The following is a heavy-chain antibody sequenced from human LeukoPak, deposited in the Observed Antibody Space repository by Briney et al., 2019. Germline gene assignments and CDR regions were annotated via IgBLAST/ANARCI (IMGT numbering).Heavy chain of an antibody. Sequence: GGSLSLSCAASGFTFSNYWMTWVRPAPGKGLEWVANIKQDGSEKYFVDSVKGRFTISRDNAKNSLYLQMNSLRAEDTAVYYCARGVTGRTFGYWGQGTLVTVSS. CDR2: IKQDGSEK. V-gene: IGHV3-7*01. D-gene: IGHD1-20*01. CDR3: ARGVTGRTFGY. CDR1: GFTFSNYW. J-gene: IGHJ4*02.